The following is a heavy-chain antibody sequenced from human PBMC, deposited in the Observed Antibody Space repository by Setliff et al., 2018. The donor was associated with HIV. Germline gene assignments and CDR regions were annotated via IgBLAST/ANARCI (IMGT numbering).Heavy chain of an antibody. J-gene: IGHJ1*01. CDR1: GHTFTSYY. Sequence: ASVKVSCKASGHTFTSYYMHWVRQAPGQGLEWMGIINPSSGSTTYAQKFQGRVTTTRDTSTSTVYMELSSLRSEDTAVYYCARDPAPSSSASYFQHWGQGTPVTVSS. CDR3: ARDPAPSSSASYFQH. D-gene: IGHD6-6*01. V-gene: IGHV1-46*01. CDR2: INPSSGST.